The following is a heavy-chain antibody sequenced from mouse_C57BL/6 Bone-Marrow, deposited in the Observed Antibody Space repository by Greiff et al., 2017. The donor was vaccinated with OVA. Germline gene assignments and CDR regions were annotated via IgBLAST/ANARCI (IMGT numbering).Heavy chain of an antibody. CDR2: INPNNGGT. V-gene: IGHV1-18*01. CDR1: GYTFTDYN. Sequence: EVQLQQSGPELVKPGASVKIPCKASGYTFTDYNMDWVKQSHGKSLEWIGDINPNNGGTIYNQKFKGKATLTVDKSSSTAYMELRSLTSEDTAAYDGERKKGNYFDCGGQGTPLTASS. J-gene: IGHJ2*01. CDR3: ERKKGNYFDC.